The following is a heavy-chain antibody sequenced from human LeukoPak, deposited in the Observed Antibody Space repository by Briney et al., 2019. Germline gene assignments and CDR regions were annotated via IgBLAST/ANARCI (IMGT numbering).Heavy chain of an antibody. CDR3: AKDPSDGGYYYYYMDV. Sequence: GGSLRLSCAASGFTFSSYEMNWVRQAPGKGLEWVSAISGSGGSTYYADSVKGRFTISRDNSKNTLYLQMNSLRAEDTAVYYCAKDPSDGGYYYYYMDVWGKGTTVTISS. V-gene: IGHV3-23*01. CDR2: ISGSGGST. CDR1: GFTFSSYE. J-gene: IGHJ6*03. D-gene: IGHD3-16*01.